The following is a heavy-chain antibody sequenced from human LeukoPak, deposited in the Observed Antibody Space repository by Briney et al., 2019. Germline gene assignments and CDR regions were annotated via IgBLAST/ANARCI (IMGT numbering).Heavy chain of an antibody. J-gene: IGHJ4*02. CDR3: ARAGRIAVATFYFDY. Sequence: TSETLSLTCTVSGGSISSSTYYWAWIRQPPGKGLEWIGSIYYSGSTYYNPSLKSRVTMSVDTSKNQFSLKLSSVTAADTAVYYCARAGRIAVATFYFDYWGQGTLVTVSS. V-gene: IGHV4-39*07. D-gene: IGHD6-19*01. CDR2: IYYSGST. CDR1: GGSISSSTYY.